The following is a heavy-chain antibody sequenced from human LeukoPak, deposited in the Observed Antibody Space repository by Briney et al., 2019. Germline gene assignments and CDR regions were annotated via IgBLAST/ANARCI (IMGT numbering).Heavy chain of an antibody. D-gene: IGHD3-22*01. CDR1: GFSFGTYW. V-gene: IGHV3-66*01. Sequence: PGGSLRLSCAASGFSFGTYWMSWVRQAPGKGLEWVSVIYSGGGTFYADSVKGRFTISRDNSKNTLYLQMNSLRAEDTAVYYCARGYYDSSGYCFGYWGQGTLVTVSS. CDR2: IYSGGGT. CDR3: ARGYYDSSGYCFGY. J-gene: IGHJ4*02.